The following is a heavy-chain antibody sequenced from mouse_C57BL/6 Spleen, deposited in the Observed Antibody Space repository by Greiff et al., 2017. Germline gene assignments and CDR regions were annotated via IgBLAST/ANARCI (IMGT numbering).Heavy chain of an antibody. CDR1: GFTFSDYG. Sequence: DVQLQESGGGLVKPGGSLKLSCAASGFTFSDYGMHWVRQAPEKGLEWVAYISSGSSTIYYADTVKGRFTISRDNAKNTLFLQMTSLRSEDTAMYYCARHDYGDYWGQGTTLTVSS. CDR2: ISSGSSTI. V-gene: IGHV5-17*01. CDR3: ARHDYGDY. D-gene: IGHD2-4*01. J-gene: IGHJ2*01.